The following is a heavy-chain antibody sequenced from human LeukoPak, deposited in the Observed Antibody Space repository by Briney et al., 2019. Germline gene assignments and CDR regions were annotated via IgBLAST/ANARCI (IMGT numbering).Heavy chain of an antibody. CDR2: ISSSGSTT. CDR3: ARDPSIMTTVTRPSYYFDY. CDR1: GFTFSDYY. J-gene: IGHJ4*02. Sequence: GGSLRLSCAASGFTFSDYYMSWIRQAPGKGLEWVSYISSSGSTTYYADSVKGRFTISRDSAKNSLYLQMNSLRAEDTAVYYCARDPSIMTTVTRPSYYFDYWGQGTLVTVSS. V-gene: IGHV3-11*01. D-gene: IGHD4-17*01.